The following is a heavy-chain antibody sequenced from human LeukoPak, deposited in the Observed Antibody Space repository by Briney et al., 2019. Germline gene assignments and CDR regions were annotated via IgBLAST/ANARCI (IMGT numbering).Heavy chain of an antibody. CDR3: AKAPTGVWYFDP. Sequence: HPGGSLRLSCAASGFTFSSYWMHGVRQAPGKGLVWVSRINTDGIGTTYADSVKGRFTISRDNAKNTLYLQMNSLRAENTAVFYCAKAPTGVWYFDPWGRGTLVTVSS. CDR2: INTDGIGT. V-gene: IGHV3-74*01. D-gene: IGHD7-27*01. CDR1: GFTFSSYW. J-gene: IGHJ2*01.